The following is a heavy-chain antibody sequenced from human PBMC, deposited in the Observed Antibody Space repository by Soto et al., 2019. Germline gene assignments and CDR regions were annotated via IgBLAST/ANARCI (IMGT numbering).Heavy chain of an antibody. Sequence: SETLSLTCTVSGGSISSSSYYWGWIRQPPRKGIEWIGSIYYSGSTYYNSSLKSRVTISVDTSKNQFSLKLSSVTAADTAVYYCARPSIMITFGGVIVRDYYGMDVWGQGTTVTVSS. CDR2: IYYSGST. CDR3: ARPSIMITFGGVIVRDYYGMDV. V-gene: IGHV4-39*01. CDR1: GGSISSSSYY. D-gene: IGHD3-16*02. J-gene: IGHJ6*02.